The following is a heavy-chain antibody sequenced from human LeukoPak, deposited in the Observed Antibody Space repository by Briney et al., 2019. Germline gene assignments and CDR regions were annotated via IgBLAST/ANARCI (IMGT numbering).Heavy chain of an antibody. CDR1: GFSLSSYE. CDR2: TGVSGDNTL. Sequence: GGSLRLSCAASGFSLSSYEMNWVRRAPGKGLEWLTHTGVSGDNTLYNADSVKGRFTVSRDSAKNSLFLQMNNLRAEDTATYCCVTGVVGGTNYWGQGTLVTVSS. D-gene: IGHD1-26*01. J-gene: IGHJ4*02. CDR3: VTGVVGGTNY. V-gene: IGHV3-48*03.